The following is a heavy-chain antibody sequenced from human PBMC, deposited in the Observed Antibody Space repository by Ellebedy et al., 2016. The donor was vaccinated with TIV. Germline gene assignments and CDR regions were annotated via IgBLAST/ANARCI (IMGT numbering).Heavy chain of an antibody. CDR3: TTVYRYNYDSV. CDR1: GFTFSNAW. V-gene: IGHV3-15*01. CDR2: IKSKTDGGAA. D-gene: IGHD5-18*01. J-gene: IGHJ4*02. Sequence: GGSLRLSCAASGFTFSNAWMNWVRQAPGKGLEWVGRIKSKTDGGAADYASPVKGRFTISRDDSKNTLYLQMNSLKTEDTAVYFCTTVYRYNYDSVWGQGTLVTVSS.